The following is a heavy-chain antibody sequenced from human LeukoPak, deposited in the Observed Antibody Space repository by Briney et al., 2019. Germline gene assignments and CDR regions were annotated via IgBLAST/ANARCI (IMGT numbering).Heavy chain of an antibody. Sequence: GASVKVSCKASGYTFTGYYMHWVRQAPGQGLEWMGWINPNSGGTNYAQKFQGRVTMTRDTSISTAYMELSRLRSDDTAVYYCARSREQLWNWFDPWGQGTLVTVSS. D-gene: IGHD5-18*01. CDR1: GYTFTGYY. V-gene: IGHV1-2*02. CDR2: INPNSGGT. J-gene: IGHJ5*02. CDR3: ARSREQLWNWFDP.